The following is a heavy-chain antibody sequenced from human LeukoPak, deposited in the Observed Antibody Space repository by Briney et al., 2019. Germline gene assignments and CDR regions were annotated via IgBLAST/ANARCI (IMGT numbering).Heavy chain of an antibody. V-gene: IGHV3-33*01. CDR1: GFTFSSYG. D-gene: IGHD5-18*01. CDR2: IWYDGSNK. J-gene: IGHJ4*02. Sequence: QPGGSLRLSCAASGFTFSSYGMHWVRQAPGKGPEWVAVIWYDGSNKYYADSVKGRFTISRDNSKNTLYLQMNSLRAEDTAVYYCARTETAMVSFDYWGQGTLVTVSS. CDR3: ARTETAMVSFDY.